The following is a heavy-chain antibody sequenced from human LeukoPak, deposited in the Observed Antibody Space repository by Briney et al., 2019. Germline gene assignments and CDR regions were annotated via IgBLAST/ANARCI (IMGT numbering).Heavy chain of an antibody. V-gene: IGHV3-23*01. CDR1: GFTFSSYA. D-gene: IGHD6-19*01. Sequence: GGSLRLSCAASGFTFSSYAMSWVRQAPGKGLEWVSAISGSGGSTYYADSVKGRFTISRDNSKNTLYLQMNSLRAEDTAVYYCAKDRPWPRQLLAPYYFDYWGQGTLVTVSS. CDR2: ISGSGGST. CDR3: AKDRPWPRQLLAPYYFDY. J-gene: IGHJ4*02.